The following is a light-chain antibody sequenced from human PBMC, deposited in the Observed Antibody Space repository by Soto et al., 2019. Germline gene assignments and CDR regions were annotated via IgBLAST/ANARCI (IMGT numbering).Light chain of an antibody. J-gene: IGKJ2*01. CDR2: GAS. V-gene: IGKV3-20*01. CDR1: QSVNSNY. CDR3: QQYRSSCRYT. Sequence: EIVLTQSPGTLSLSPGERATLSCRASQSVNSNYVTWYQQKPGQAPRLLIYGASSRATGIPDRFSGSGSGTEFTLTISRLEPEEFAVYYCQQYRSSCRYTFGQGTKLEIK.